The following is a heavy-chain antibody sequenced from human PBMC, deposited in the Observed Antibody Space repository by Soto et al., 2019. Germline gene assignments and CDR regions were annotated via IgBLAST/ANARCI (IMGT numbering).Heavy chain of an antibody. CDR2: IRSNADGGTA. CDR3: STALRRDSALGAY. V-gene: IGHV3-15*01. CDR1: GFPFIDAW. Sequence: EVQLVESGGGLVKPGGSLRLSYTASGFPFIDAWMSWVRQAPGKGLQWIGRIRSNADGGTADLTAPVRDRFTISRDDSKTTLYLQMNSLKIDDTAVYFCSTALRRDSALGAYWGLGTLVSVSS. D-gene: IGHD3-16*01. J-gene: IGHJ4*02.